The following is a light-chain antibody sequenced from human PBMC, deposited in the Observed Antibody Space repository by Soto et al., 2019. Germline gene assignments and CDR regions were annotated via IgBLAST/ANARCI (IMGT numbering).Light chain of an antibody. J-gene: IGLJ3*02. Sequence: QSVLTQPPSVSGAPGQRVTISCTGSSSNIGAGYDVHWYQQLPGTAPKLLIYGNSNRPSGVPDRFSGSKSGTSASLAITGIQAEDEADYYCQSYDSSLSASEVFGGGTKLTVL. CDR1: SSNIGAGYD. CDR3: QSYDSSLSASEV. V-gene: IGLV1-40*01. CDR2: GNS.